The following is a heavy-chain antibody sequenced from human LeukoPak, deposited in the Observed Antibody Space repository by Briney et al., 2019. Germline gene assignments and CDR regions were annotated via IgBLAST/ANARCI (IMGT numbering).Heavy chain of an antibody. CDR3: AIDGIVGATTEAAYDY. D-gene: IGHD1-26*01. J-gene: IGHJ4*02. CDR1: GGTFSSYA. V-gene: IGHV1-69*13. Sequence: ASVKVSCKASGGTFSSYAISWVRQAPGQGLEWMGGIIPIFGTANYAQKFQGRVTITADESTSTAYMELSSLTSEDTAVYYCAIDGIVGATTEAAYDYWGQGTLVTVSS. CDR2: IIPIFGTA.